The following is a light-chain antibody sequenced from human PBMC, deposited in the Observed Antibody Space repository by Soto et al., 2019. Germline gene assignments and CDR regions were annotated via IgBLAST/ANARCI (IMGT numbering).Light chain of an antibody. CDR1: SSDVGAYNY. V-gene: IGLV2-8*01. CDR2: EVS. CDR3: SSHGGSNNFYI. J-gene: IGLJ1*01. Sequence: QSALTQPPSASGSPGQSVTISCIGTSSDVGAYNYVSWYQQHPGKVPKLMIYEVSKRPSGVPDRFSASKSGNTASLTVSGLQAEDEADYYCSSHGGSNNFYIFGTGTKATVL.